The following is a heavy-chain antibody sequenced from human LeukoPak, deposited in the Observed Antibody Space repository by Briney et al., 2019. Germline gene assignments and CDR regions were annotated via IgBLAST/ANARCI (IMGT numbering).Heavy chain of an antibody. J-gene: IGHJ4*02. CDR1: GFTFSSYA. D-gene: IGHD3-22*01. CDR3: AKDNVKDYYDSSGHFDY. V-gene: IGHV3-23*01. CDR2: ISGSGGST. Sequence: GGSLRLSCAASGFTFSSYAMSWVRQAPGKGLEWVSAISGSGGSTYYADSVKGRFTISRDNSKNTLYLQMNSLRAEDTAVYYRAKDNVKDYYDSSGHFDYWGQGTLVTVSS.